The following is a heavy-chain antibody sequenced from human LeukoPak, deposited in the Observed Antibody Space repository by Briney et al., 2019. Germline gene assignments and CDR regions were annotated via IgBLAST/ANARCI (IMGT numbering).Heavy chain of an antibody. CDR2: INTYNGGA. V-gene: IGHV1-18*01. J-gene: IGHJ4*02. Sequence: ASVKVSCKASGYKFTTFAISWVRQAPGQGLEWMGGINTYNGGAKYAQNFQGRVTMTTDTSTTTAYMELRRLTPDDTAMYYCARLQELGHRDPDSWGQGTLVTVS. CDR1: GYKFTTFA. CDR3: ARLQELGHRDPDS. D-gene: IGHD6-13*01.